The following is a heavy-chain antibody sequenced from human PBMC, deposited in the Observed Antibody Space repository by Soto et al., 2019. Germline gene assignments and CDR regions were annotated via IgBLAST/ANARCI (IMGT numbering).Heavy chain of an antibody. CDR2: ISGGGGST. V-gene: IGHV3-23*01. Sequence: GGSLRLSCAASGFTFSTYAMNWVRQAPGKGLDWVSGISGGGGSTYYADSVKGRFTISRDNSKSTLYLQMNSLRAEDTAIYYCAKDPTSYDSSAQFDYWGQGTLVTVSS. CDR3: AKDPTSYDSSAQFDY. CDR1: GFTFSTYA. J-gene: IGHJ4*02. D-gene: IGHD3-22*01.